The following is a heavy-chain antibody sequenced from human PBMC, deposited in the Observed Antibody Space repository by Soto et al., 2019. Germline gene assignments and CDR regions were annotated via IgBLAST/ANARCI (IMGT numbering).Heavy chain of an antibody. CDR2: INPNSGGT. J-gene: IGHJ4*02. V-gene: IGHV1-2*02. CDR1: GYTFTGYY. D-gene: IGHD3-16*02. CDR3: ARVRCYDYVWGSYRN. Sequence: GASVKVSCKASGYTFTGYYMHWVRQAPGQGLEWMGWINPNSGGTNYAQKFQGRVTMTRDTSISTAYMELSRLRSDDTAVYYCARVRCYDYVWGSYRNWGQGTLVTVSS.